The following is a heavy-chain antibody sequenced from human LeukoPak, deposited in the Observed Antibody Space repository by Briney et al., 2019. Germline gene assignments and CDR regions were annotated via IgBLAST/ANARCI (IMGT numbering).Heavy chain of an antibody. Sequence: SETLSLTCTVSGGSISNSSHYWGWIRQPPGKGLEWIGSMYYSGRTYYNPPLKSRVTISVDTSKNQFSLKLSSVTAADTAVYYCARDLYSDGLYGNWFDPWGQGTLVTVSS. CDR1: GGSISNSSHY. CDR3: ARDLYSDGLYGNWFDP. J-gene: IGHJ5*02. V-gene: IGHV4-39*07. D-gene: IGHD3-10*01. CDR2: MYYSGRT.